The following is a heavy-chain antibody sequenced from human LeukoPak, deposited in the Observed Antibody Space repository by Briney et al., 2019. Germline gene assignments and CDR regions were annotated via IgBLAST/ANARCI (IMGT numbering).Heavy chain of an antibody. D-gene: IGHD6-19*01. CDR2: ISSNGGNT. Sequence: GGSLRLSCAASGFSFSNYAMHWVRQAPGKGLEYVSAISSNGGNTYYADSVKGRFTISGDNSKDTLYLQMGSLRTEDMAVYYCARASSGWYDYWGQGTLVTVSS. CDR1: GFSFSNYA. CDR3: ARASSGWYDY. J-gene: IGHJ4*02. V-gene: IGHV3-64*02.